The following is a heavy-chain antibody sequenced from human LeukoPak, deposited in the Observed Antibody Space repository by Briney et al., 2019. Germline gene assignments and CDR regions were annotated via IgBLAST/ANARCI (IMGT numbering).Heavy chain of an antibody. CDR3: ARDKKVGATLLDF. V-gene: IGHV3-48*01. CDR2: ISSSSSTI. J-gene: IGHJ3*01. CDR1: GFTFSSYS. Sequence: PGGSLRLSCAASGFTFSSYSMNWVRQAPGKGLEWVSYISSSSSTIYYADSVKGRFTISRDNAKNSLYLQMNSLRAEDTAVYYCARDKKVGATLLDFWGQGTMVTVSS. D-gene: IGHD1-26*01.